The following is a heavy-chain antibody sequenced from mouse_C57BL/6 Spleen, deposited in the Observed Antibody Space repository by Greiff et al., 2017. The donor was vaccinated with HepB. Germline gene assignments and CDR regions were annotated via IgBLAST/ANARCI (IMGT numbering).Heavy chain of an antibody. CDR2: IYPGSGST. CDR3: ARRGFYGYDEAMDY. V-gene: IGHV1-55*01. CDR1: GYTFTSYW. D-gene: IGHD2-2*01. J-gene: IGHJ4*01. Sequence: QVQLHQPGAELVKPGASVKMSCKASGYTFTSYWITWVKQRPGQGLEWIGDIYPGSGSTNYNEKFKSKATLTVDTSSSTAYMQLSSLTSEDSAVYYCARRGFYGYDEAMDYWGQGTSVTVSS.